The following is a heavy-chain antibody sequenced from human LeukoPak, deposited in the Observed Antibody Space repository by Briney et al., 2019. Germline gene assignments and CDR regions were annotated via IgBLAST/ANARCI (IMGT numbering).Heavy chain of an antibody. J-gene: IGHJ3*02. CDR3: ARPDYGGNRGAFDI. CDR1: GYKFNTYG. D-gene: IGHD4-23*01. V-gene: IGHV1-18*01. CDR2: ISAYNGKT. Sequence: APVKPSCTASGYKFNTYGISWVRQAPGQGLEWMGWISAYNGKTDYAQKFLSRVTMTTDTSTSTAYMELRSLRSDDTAVYYCARPDYGGNRGAFDIWGQGTLVTVSS.